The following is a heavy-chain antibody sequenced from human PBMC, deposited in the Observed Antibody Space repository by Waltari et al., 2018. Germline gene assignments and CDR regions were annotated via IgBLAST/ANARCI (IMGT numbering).Heavy chain of an antibody. CDR1: GFTYSLYW. J-gene: IGHJ2*01. CDR3: ARGARRTTVTTGWWYFDL. CDR2: INSDGSST. D-gene: IGHD4-17*01. Sequence: EVQLVESGGGLVQPGGSLRLSCAAAGFTYSLYWMHWCRQAPGKVLVWVSRINSDGSSTSYADSVKGRFTISKDNAKNTVYLQMNSLRAEDTAIYYCARGARRTTVTTGWWYFDLWGRGTLVTVSS. V-gene: IGHV3-74*01.